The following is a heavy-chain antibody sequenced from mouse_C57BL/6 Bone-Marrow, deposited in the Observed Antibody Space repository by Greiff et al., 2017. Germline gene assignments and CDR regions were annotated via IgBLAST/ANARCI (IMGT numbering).Heavy chain of an antibody. CDR1: GFTFSSYA. D-gene: IGHD1-1*01. CDR2: ISDGGSYT. J-gene: IGHJ2*01. CDR3: ARDDVVSHFDY. V-gene: IGHV5-4*01. Sequence: EVKLMESGGGLVKPGGSLKLSCAASGFTFSSYAMSWVRQTPEKRLEWVATISDGGSYTYYPDNVKGRCTISRDNAKNNLYLQMSHLKSEDTAMYYGARDDVVSHFDYWGQGTTLTVSS.